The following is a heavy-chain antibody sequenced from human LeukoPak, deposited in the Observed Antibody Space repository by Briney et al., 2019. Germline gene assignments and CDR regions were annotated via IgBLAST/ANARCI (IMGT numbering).Heavy chain of an antibody. CDR3: ANAGDEWGLRGVEYFQH. V-gene: IGHV3-23*01. J-gene: IGHJ1*01. CDR1: GFTFSSYA. Sequence: GGSLRLSCAASGFTFSSYAMSWVRQAPGKGLEWVSAISGSGDSTYYADSVKGRFTISRDNSKNTLYLQMNSLRAEDTAVHYCANAGDEWGLRGVEYFQHWGQGTLVTVSS. CDR2: ISGSGDST. D-gene: IGHD1-26*01.